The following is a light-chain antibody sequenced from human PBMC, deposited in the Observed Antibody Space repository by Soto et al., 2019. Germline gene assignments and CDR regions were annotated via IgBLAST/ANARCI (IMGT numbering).Light chain of an antibody. CDR2: HVT. CDR1: SVDVGDYNS. Sequence: SVLTQPASVSGSPGQSITISCTGRSVDVGDYNSVSWYQQHPGKAPKVMIYHVTIRASGVSNRFSGSKSGNTASLTISGLQAEDEADYYCSSYSHSPPSYVFGTGTKVTV. J-gene: IGLJ1*01. V-gene: IGLV2-14*03. CDR3: SSYSHSPPSYV.